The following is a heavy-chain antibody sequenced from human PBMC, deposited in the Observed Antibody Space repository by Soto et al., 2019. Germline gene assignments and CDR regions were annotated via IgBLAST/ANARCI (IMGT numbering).Heavy chain of an antibody. CDR1: GGSVSSGSYY. V-gene: IGHV4-61*01. CDR2: IYHSGST. Sequence: QVQLQESGPGLVKPSETLSLTCTVSGGSVSSGSYYWSWIRQPPGKGLEWIGHIYHSGSTKYNPSLKSRVTISVDTSKNQFSLKLSSVTAADAAVYYCASTPYYEFWSGYFPFDYWGQGTLVTVSS. CDR3: ASTPYYEFWSGYFPFDY. J-gene: IGHJ4*02. D-gene: IGHD3-3*01.